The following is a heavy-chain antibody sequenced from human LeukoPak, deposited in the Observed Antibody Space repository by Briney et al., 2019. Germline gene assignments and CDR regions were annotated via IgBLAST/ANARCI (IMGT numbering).Heavy chain of an antibody. CDR1: GFTFSTYW. D-gene: IGHD2-2*01. Sequence: GGSLRLTCAASGFTFSTYWMSWVRQAPGTGLEWVASIKQDGSEKSYVDSVKGRFTISRDNAKNSLYLQMNSLRAEDTAVYYCARGGYQLLWYWGQGTLVTVSS. CDR3: ARGGYQLLWY. V-gene: IGHV3-7*04. J-gene: IGHJ4*02. CDR2: IKQDGSEK.